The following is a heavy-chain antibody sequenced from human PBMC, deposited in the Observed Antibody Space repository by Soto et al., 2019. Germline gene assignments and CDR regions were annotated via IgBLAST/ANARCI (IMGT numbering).Heavy chain of an antibody. D-gene: IGHD6-25*01. Sequence: GGSLRLSCAVSGFSVSDNYMSWVRQAPGKGLEWVSVIYRGDATHYADPVKGRFTISRDNSKNTVYLQMNSLRAEDTAVYYCARDRSDSSRADSFDIWGQGTMGTVSS. CDR2: IYRGDAT. J-gene: IGHJ3*02. V-gene: IGHV3-53*01. CDR3: ARDRSDSSRADSFDI. CDR1: GFSVSDNY.